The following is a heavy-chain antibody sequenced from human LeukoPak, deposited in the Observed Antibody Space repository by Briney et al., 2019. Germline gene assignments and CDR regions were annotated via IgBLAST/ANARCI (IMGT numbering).Heavy chain of an antibody. CDR3: ARLPLRITMVRGGWYFDY. CDR2: INHSGST. J-gene: IGHJ4*02. CDR1: GGSISSYY. D-gene: IGHD3-10*01. V-gene: IGHV4-34*01. Sequence: PSETLSLTCTVSGGSISSYYWSWIRQPPGKGLEWIGEINHSGSTNYNPSLKSRVTISVDTSKNQFSLKLSSVTAADTAVYYCARLPLRITMVRGGWYFDYWGQGTLVTVSS.